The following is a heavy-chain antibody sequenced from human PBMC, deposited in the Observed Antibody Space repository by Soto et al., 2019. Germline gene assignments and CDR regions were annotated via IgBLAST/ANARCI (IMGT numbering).Heavy chain of an antibody. J-gene: IGHJ4*02. Sequence: SETLSLTCTVSGGSMTSTSYYWGWNRQSPGKGLEWIGSIYYSGTTYDHPSLKSRLTISVDTSNNQLSLKLSSVTAADTAVYYCARHRGSYYNRFDYWGQGTLVTVSS. CDR3: ARHRGSYYNRFDY. CDR2: IYYSGTT. D-gene: IGHD1-26*01. V-gene: IGHV4-39*01. CDR1: GGSMTSTSYY.